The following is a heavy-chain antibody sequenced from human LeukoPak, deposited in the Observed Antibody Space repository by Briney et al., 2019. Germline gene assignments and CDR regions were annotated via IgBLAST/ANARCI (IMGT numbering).Heavy chain of an antibody. J-gene: IGHJ4*02. D-gene: IGHD2-21*02. Sequence: PSETLSLTCTVSGGSISSYYWSWIRQPAGKGLEWIGRIYASGNINYNPSLKSRVTMSVDTSKNLFALKLSSVTAADTAVYYCARQGVATAIDYWGQGTPVTVSS. CDR1: GGSISSYY. CDR3: ARQGVATAIDY. CDR2: IYASGNI. V-gene: IGHV4-4*07.